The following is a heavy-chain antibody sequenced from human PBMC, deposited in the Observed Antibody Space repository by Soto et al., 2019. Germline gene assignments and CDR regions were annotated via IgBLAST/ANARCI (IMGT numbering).Heavy chain of an antibody. CDR3: ASLLRGYSGTGDY. J-gene: IGHJ4*02. CDR1: GGTFSSSA. CDR2: IIPIFGTA. V-gene: IGHV1-69*12. D-gene: IGHD5-12*01. Sequence: QVQLVQSGAEVKKPGSSVKVSCKASGGTFSSSAISWVRQAPGQGLEWMGGIIPIFGTANYAQKFQGRVTITADESTSPAYMALSSLRSEDTGLYFCASLLRGYSGTGDYWGQGSLVTVSS.